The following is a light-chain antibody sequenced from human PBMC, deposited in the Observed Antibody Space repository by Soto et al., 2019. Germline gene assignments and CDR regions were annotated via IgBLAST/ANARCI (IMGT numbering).Light chain of an antibody. CDR1: SSDIGVYNF. V-gene: IGLV2-14*02. Sequence: QSALTQPASVSGSPGQSITISCTGTSSDIGVYNFVSWFQQHPGKVPKLIIYEGDKRPSGVSNRFSASKSGNTASLTISGLQAEDEADYYCSSYTSSSLYVFGTGTKLTVL. CDR3: SSYTSSSLYV. CDR2: EGD. J-gene: IGLJ1*01.